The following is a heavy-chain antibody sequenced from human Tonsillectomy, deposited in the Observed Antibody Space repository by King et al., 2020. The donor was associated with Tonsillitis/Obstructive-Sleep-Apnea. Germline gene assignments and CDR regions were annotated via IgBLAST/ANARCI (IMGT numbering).Heavy chain of an antibody. D-gene: IGHD3-10*01. Sequence: VQLVESGGGVVQPGRSLRLSCAASVFTFSSYGMHWVRQAPGKGLEWVAVISYDGSNKYYADSVKGRFTISRDNSKNTLYLQMNSLRAEDTAVYYCAKPSYYYGSGSSALDYWGQGTLVTVSS. J-gene: IGHJ4*02. CDR3: AKPSYYYGSGSSALDY. CDR1: VFTFSSYG. CDR2: ISYDGSNK. V-gene: IGHV3-30*18.